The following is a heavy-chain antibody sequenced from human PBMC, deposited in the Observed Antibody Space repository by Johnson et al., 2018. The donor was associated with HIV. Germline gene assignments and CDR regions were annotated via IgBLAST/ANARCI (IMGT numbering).Heavy chain of an antibody. J-gene: IGHJ3*02. CDR1: GFTFSSFG. CDR3: AGEGEWELLPGAFDI. V-gene: IGHV3-20*04. CDR2: IHWNGGST. Sequence: VTLVESGGGVVQPGRSLRLSCAASGFTFSSFGMHWVRQAPGKGLEWVSGIHWNGGSTGYAESVKGRFTMSRANAKNSLYLQMNSLRAEDTAVYYCAGEGEWELLPGAFDIWGQGTMVTVSS. D-gene: IGHD1-26*01.